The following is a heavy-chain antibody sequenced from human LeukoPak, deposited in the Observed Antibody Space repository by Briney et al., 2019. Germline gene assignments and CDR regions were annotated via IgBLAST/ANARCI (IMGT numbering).Heavy chain of an antibody. CDR3: AREYGGLDY. J-gene: IGHJ4*02. Sequence: GASVKVSCKASGYTLTGYYMHWVRQAPGQGLEWMGWINPNSGDTNYAQKFQGRVTMTRDTSISTAYMELSRLRSDDTAVYYCAREYGGLDYWGQGTLVTVSS. V-gene: IGHV1-2*02. CDR2: INPNSGDT. D-gene: IGHD3-10*01. CDR1: GYTLTGYY.